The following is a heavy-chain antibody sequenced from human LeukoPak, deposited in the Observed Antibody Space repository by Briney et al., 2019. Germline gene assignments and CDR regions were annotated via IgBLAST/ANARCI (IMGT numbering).Heavy chain of an antibody. Sequence: GGSLRLSCAASAFAFSSYAMTWVRQAPGKGLDWVSAVSGSGGSTDYAGSVKGRFIISRDNSKNTLYLQMNSLRGEDTAVYYCARPYCSSSSCNPYYYWFMDVWGKGTTVTVS. CDR3: ARPYCSSSSCNPYYYWFMDV. D-gene: IGHD2-2*01. CDR1: AFAFSSYA. V-gene: IGHV3-23*01. J-gene: IGHJ6*03. CDR2: VSGSGGST.